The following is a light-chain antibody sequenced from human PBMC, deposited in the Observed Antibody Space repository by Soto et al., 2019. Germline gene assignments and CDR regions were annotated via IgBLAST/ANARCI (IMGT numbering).Light chain of an antibody. J-gene: IGKJ1*01. Sequence: DIQMTQSPSSLSASVGDRVTITCRASQSISSYLNWYQQKPGKAHKLLIYAASSLQSGVPSRFSGSGSGTDFTLTISSLQPEDFATYYCKQSYSTPRTFGQGTKVDIK. CDR3: KQSYSTPRT. CDR2: AAS. CDR1: QSISSY. V-gene: IGKV1-39*01.